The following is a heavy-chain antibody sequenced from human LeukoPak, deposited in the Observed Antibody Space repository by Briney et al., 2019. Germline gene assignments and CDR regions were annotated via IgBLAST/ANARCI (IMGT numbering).Heavy chain of an antibody. CDR2: IQPDGSVN. CDR3: ARLDFWSGYLDY. CDR1: GFTFRRFW. J-gene: IGHJ4*02. V-gene: IGHV3-7*05. D-gene: IGHD3-3*01. Sequence: GGSLRLSCAASGFTFRRFWMSWVRQSPGKGLEWVANIQPDGSVNYYVDAVKGRFTISRDNAKNSLYPQMNSLRDEDTAVYYCARLDFWSGYLDYWGQGTPVTVSS.